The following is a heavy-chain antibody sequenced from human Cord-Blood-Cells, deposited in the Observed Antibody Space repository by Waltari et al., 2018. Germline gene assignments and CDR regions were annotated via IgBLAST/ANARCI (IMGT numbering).Heavy chain of an antibody. V-gene: IGHV3-30-3*01. CDR3: ARDTRVVVPAAIDY. Sequence: QVQLVESGGGVVQPGRSLRLSCAASGFTFSSYAMHWVRQAPGKGLEWVAVISYDGSNKDYADAVKGRFTISRDNSKNTLYLQMNSLRAEDTAVYYCARDTRVVVPAAIDYWGQGTLVTVSS. D-gene: IGHD2-2*01. CDR2: ISYDGSNK. CDR1: GFTFSSYA. J-gene: IGHJ4*02.